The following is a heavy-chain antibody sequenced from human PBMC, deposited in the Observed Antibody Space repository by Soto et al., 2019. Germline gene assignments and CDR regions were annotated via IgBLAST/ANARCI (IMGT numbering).Heavy chain of an antibody. Sequence: TLSLTCTVSGGSISSGDYYWSWIRQPPGKGLEWIGYISYSGSTYYNPSLKSRVTISVDTSNNQFSLKLSSVTVADTAVYSCARDAWTVVRGILTSGGMDVWGQGTTVTVSS. CDR2: ISYSGST. V-gene: IGHV4-30-4*01. CDR3: ARDAWTVVRGILTSGGMDV. CDR1: GGSISSGDYY. D-gene: IGHD3-10*01. J-gene: IGHJ6*02.